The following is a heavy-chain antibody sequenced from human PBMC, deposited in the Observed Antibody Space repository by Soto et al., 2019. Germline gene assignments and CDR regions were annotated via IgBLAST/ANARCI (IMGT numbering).Heavy chain of an antibody. CDR1: GFTFSSYA. J-gene: IGHJ4*02. D-gene: IGHD1-26*01. V-gene: IGHV3-23*01. CDR3: AKDLISGSFSTFDY. Sequence: GGSLRLSCTASGFTFSSYAMGWVHQAPGKGLEWVSNIRGSGFNTYYADSVKGRFTISRDNSKNTLYLQMNSLRAEDTAIYYCAKDLISGSFSTFDYWGRGTLVTVSS. CDR2: IRGSGFNT.